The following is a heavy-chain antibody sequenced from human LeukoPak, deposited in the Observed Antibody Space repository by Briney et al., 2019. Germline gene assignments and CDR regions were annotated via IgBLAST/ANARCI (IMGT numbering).Heavy chain of an antibody. CDR2: ISWNSGSI. J-gene: IGHJ4*02. D-gene: IGHD3-3*01. Sequence: PGGSLRLSCAASGFTFDDYAMHWVRQAPGKGLEWVSGISWNSGSIGYADSVKGRFTISRDNAKNSLYLQMNSLRAEDTAVYYCASLITIFGVAISSYFDYWGQGTLVTVSS. V-gene: IGHV3-9*01. CDR1: GFTFDDYA. CDR3: ASLITIFGVAISSYFDY.